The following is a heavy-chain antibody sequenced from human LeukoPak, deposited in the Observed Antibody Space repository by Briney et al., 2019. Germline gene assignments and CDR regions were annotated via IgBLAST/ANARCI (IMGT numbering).Heavy chain of an antibody. CDR1: GFTFSSYS. J-gene: IGHJ4*02. V-gene: IGHV3-21*01. CDR2: ISSSSSYI. Sequence: GGSLRLSCAASGFTFSSYSMNWVRQAPGKGLEWVSSISSSSSYIYYADSVKGRFTISRDNAKNSLYLQINSLRAEDTAVYYCAWGSGEILETYYFDYWGQGTLVTVSS. D-gene: IGHD3-10*01. CDR3: AWGSGEILETYYFDY.